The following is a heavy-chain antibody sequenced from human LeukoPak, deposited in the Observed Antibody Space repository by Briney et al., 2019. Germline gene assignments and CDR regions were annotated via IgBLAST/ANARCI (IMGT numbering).Heavy chain of an antibody. V-gene: IGHV3-21*01. CDR2: ISSSSSYI. Sequence: GGSLRLSCAASGFTFSSYSMNWVRQAPGKGLEWVSSISSSSSYIYYADSVKGRFTISRDNAKNSLHLQMNSLRAEDTAVYYCARGGADEPPWFGEFPDYWGQGTLVTVSS. CDR3: ARGGADEPPWFGEFPDY. CDR1: GFTFSSYS. D-gene: IGHD3-10*01. J-gene: IGHJ4*02.